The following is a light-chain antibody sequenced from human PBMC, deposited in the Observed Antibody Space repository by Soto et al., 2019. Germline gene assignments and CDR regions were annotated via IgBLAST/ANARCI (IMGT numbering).Light chain of an antibody. CDR3: SSVADSPVV. V-gene: IGLV2-8*01. CDR2: EVT. Sequence: QSVLTQPPSASGSLGQSVTISCTGTSSDIGTYNYVSWYQHHPGKAPKLIIYEVTKRPSGVPDRFSGSKSGNTASLTVSGLQAQDEADYYFSSVADSPVVFGGGTKVTVL. CDR1: SSDIGTYNY. J-gene: IGLJ2*01.